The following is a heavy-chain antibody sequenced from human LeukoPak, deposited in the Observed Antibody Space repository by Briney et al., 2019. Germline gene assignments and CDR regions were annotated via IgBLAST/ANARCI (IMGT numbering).Heavy chain of an antibody. CDR1: GGTFSSHA. Sequence: SVHVSCNVYGGTFSSHAICWVRQAPGHGPEWMGRIMPNPGIANYAQKFQGRVTITADKSTSTAYMELSSLRSEDTAVYYCARSLNGGSGSYSRGIYYYGMDVWGQGTTVTVAS. J-gene: IGHJ6*02. CDR2: IMPNPGIA. CDR3: ARSLNGGSGSYSRGIYYYGMDV. V-gene: IGHV1-69*04. D-gene: IGHD3-10*01.